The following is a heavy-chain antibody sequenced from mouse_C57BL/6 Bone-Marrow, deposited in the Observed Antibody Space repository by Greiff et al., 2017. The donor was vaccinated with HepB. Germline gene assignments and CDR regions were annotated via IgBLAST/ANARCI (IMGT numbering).Heavy chain of an antibody. CDR1: GYTFTSYW. D-gene: IGHD1-1*01. CDR3: ARGTTEDYYAMDY. CDR2: IHPNSGST. J-gene: IGHJ4*01. V-gene: IGHV1-64*01. Sequence: VQLQESGAELVKPGASVKLSCKASGYTFTSYWMHWVKQRPGQGLEWIGMIHPNSGSTNYNEKFKSKATLTVDKSSSTAYMQLSSLTSEDSAVYYCARGTTEDYYAMDYWGQGTSVTVSS.